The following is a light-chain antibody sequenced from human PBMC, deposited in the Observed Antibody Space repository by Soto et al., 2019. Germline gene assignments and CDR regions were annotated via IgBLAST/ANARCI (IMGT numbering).Light chain of an antibody. CDR3: QQYDSYLWT. Sequence: DIQMTQSPSTLSASVGDRVTITCRASQTISSWLAWYQQKPGKAPKLLMYKASTLESGVPSRFSGSGSGTGFTLTISSLQPDDFATYYCQQYDSYLWTFGQGTKVDIK. J-gene: IGKJ1*01. V-gene: IGKV1-5*03. CDR1: QTISSW. CDR2: KAS.